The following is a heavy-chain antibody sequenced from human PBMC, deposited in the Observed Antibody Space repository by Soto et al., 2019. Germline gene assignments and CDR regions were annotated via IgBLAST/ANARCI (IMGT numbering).Heavy chain of an antibody. Sequence: SETLSLTCVVSGYSISSGYYWSWIRQPPGKGLEWIGEINHSGSTNYNPSLKSRVTISVDTSKNQFSLKLSSVTAADTAVYYCARAAPCSSTSCYSGYWFDPWGQGTLVTVSS. CDR1: GYSISSGYY. J-gene: IGHJ5*02. CDR2: INHSGST. V-gene: IGHV4-34*01. D-gene: IGHD2-2*01. CDR3: ARAAPCSSTSCYSGYWFDP.